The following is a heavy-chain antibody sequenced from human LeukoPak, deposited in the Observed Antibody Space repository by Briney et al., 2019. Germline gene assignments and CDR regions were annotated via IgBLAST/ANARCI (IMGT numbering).Heavy chain of an antibody. CDR2: IYYSGST. D-gene: IGHD3-22*01. V-gene: IGHV4-59*01. J-gene: IGHJ4*02. Sequence: SETLSLTCTVSGGSISSYYWSWIRQPPGKGLEWIGYIYYSGSTNYNPSLKSRVTISVDTSKNQFSLKLSSVTAADTAVYYCAREGPMMTDRYFDYWGQGTLVTVSS. CDR3: AREGPMMTDRYFDY. CDR1: GGSISSYY.